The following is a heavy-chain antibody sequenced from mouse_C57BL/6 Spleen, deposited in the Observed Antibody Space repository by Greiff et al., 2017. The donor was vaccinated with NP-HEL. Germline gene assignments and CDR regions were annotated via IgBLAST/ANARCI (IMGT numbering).Heavy chain of an antibody. Sequence: DVKLVESEGGLVQPGSSMKLSCTASGFTFSDYYMAWVRQVPEKGLEWVANINYDGSSTYYLDSLKSRFIISRDNAKNILYLQMSSLKSEDTATYYCATYYGNSYYAMDDWGQGTSVTVSS. V-gene: IGHV5-16*01. J-gene: IGHJ4*01. D-gene: IGHD2-10*01. CDR2: INYDGSST. CDR1: GFTFSDYY. CDR3: ATYYGNSYYAMDD.